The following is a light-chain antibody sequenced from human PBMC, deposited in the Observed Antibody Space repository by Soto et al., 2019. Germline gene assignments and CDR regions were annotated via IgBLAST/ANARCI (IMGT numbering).Light chain of an antibody. V-gene: IGKV3-11*01. CDR2: DAS. CDR3: QQRSDWPST. J-gene: IGKJ4*01. Sequence: DIVLTQSPATLSLSPGERATLSYMASQSVSRYLAWYQQKPGQAPRLLIYDASNRATGIPARFSGSGSGTDFTLTISSLEPEDFAVYYCQQRSDWPSTFGGGTKVEI. CDR1: QSVSRY.